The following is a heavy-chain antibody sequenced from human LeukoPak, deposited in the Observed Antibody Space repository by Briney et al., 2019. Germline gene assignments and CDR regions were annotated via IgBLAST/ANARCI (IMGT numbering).Heavy chain of an antibody. J-gene: IGHJ4*02. CDR1: GFTFSSYE. Sequence: QPGGSLRLSCAASGFTFSSYEMNWVRQAPGKGLEWVSYISSSGSTIYYADSVKGRFTISRDNAKNSLYLQMNSLRAEDTAVYYCASNPSYYYDSSGYFDYWGQGTLVTVSS. V-gene: IGHV3-48*03. CDR3: ASNPSYYYDSSGYFDY. D-gene: IGHD3-22*01. CDR2: ISSSGSTI.